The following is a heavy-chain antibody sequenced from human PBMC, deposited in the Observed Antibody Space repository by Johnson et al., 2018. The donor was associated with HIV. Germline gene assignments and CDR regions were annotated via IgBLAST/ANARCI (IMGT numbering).Heavy chain of an antibody. J-gene: IGHJ3*02. Sequence: VQLVESGGGLVKPGGSLRLSCAASGFTFSDYDMHWVRQAPGKGLEWVSVIYSGGSTYYADSVKGRFTISRDNSKNTLYLQMHSLRAEDTAVYYCANVRWPDAFDIWGQGTMVTVSS. CDR2: IYSGGST. V-gene: IGHV3-66*01. D-gene: IGHD4-23*01. CDR3: ANVRWPDAFDI. CDR1: GFTFSDYD.